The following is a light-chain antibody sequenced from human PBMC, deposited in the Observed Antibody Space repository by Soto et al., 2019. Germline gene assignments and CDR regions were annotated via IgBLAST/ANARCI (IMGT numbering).Light chain of an antibody. J-gene: IGLJ1*01. V-gene: IGLV2-11*01. Sequence: QSALTQPPSVSGSPGQSVTISCTGTSSDVGGYDYVSWYQQRPGKAPKLLIYDVTKRPSGVPDRFSGSKSGTSASLAISGLQSEDEADYYCAAWDDSLNGQVFGTGTKLTVL. CDR3: AAWDDSLNGQV. CDR2: DVT. CDR1: SSDVGGYDY.